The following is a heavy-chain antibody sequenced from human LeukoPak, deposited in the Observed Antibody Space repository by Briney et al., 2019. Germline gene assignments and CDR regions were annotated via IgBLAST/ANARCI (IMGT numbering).Heavy chain of an antibody. Sequence: GGSLRLSCAASGFTFSSSWMHWVRQAPGKGLVWVARINSDGSSTNYADSVEGRSTISRDNANNTLYLHISNLRAEDAAFYYCAKERGWSFYFDSWGQGTLVTVSS. V-gene: IGHV3-74*01. CDR3: AKERGWSFYFDS. CDR1: GFTFSSSW. CDR2: INSDGSST. D-gene: IGHD6-19*01. J-gene: IGHJ4*02.